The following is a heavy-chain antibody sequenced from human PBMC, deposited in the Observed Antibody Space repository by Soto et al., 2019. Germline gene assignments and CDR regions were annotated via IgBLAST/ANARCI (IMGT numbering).Heavy chain of an antibody. CDR1: GYTFTNYG. J-gene: IGHJ1*01. Sequence: QVQLVQSGAEVREPGASVKVSCKASGYTFTNYGVSWVRQAPGQGLEWMGWIGGYKGNTHYAQKLQGRVTLTTDTSTITAYMALRSLRSDDTAVYYCAPHTLDTGMPSGYWGQGTLVTVAS. V-gene: IGHV1-18*01. CDR3: APHTLDTGMPSGY. CDR2: IGGYKGNT. D-gene: IGHD5-18*01.